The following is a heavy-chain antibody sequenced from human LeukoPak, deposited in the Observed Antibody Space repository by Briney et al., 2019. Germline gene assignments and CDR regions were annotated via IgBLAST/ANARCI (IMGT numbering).Heavy chain of an antibody. CDR1: EFTFSSYW. CDR3: AKRLKRNYYYHYAMDV. V-gene: IGHV3-7*03. CDR2: IKHDGNEK. Sequence: GGSLRLSCAAPEFTFSSYWMSWVRQAPGKGLEWVANIKHDGNEKYYVDSVKGRFTISRDNSKMTLTLQMNSLRAEDTAVYYCAKRLKRNYYYHYAMDVWGQGTTVTVSS. J-gene: IGHJ6*02.